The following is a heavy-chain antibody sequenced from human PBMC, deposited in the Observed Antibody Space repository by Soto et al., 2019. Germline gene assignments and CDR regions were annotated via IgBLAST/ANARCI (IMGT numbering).Heavy chain of an antibody. D-gene: IGHD5-12*01. CDR2: IYWDDDK. Sequence: QITLKESGPTLVRPPQTLTLTCTFSGFSLTSGVGVGWIRQPPGKALEWLALIYWDDDKRYSPSLKNRLTITRATAKNRVVLTMPNVGPVDTATYFCAHIDPEIVTVGGHGGFGYWGQGTLVTVSS. CDR3: AHIDPEIVTVGGHGGFGY. V-gene: IGHV2-5*02. CDR1: GFSLTSGVG. J-gene: IGHJ4*02.